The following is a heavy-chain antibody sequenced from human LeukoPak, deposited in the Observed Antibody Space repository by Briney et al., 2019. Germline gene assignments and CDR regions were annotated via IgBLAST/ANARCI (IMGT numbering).Heavy chain of an antibody. CDR1: GDSISSGGYS. CDR2: IYHSGST. D-gene: IGHD3-9*01. Sequence: SQTLSLTCAVSGDSISSGGYSWSWIRQPPGKGLEWIGYIYHSGSTYYNPSLKSRVTISIDRSKNQFSLKLSSVTAADTAVYYCATKVVNDILTGYYPILFDYWGQGTLVTVSS. J-gene: IGHJ4*02. V-gene: IGHV4-30-2*01. CDR3: ATKVVNDILTGYYPILFDY.